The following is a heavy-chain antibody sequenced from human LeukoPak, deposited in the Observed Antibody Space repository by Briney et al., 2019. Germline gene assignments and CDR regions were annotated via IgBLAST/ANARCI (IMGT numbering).Heavy chain of an antibody. CDR3: TRQPYPAAYGDYEDDY. CDR2: IRSKANSYAT. D-gene: IGHD4-17*01. CDR1: GFTFSGSA. J-gene: IGHJ4*02. Sequence: GGSLRLSCAASGFTFSGSAMHWVRQASGKGLEWVGRIRSKANSYATAYAASVKGRFTISRDDPKNTAYLQMNSLKTEDTAVYYCTRQPYPAAYGDYEDDYWGQGTLVTVSS. V-gene: IGHV3-73*01.